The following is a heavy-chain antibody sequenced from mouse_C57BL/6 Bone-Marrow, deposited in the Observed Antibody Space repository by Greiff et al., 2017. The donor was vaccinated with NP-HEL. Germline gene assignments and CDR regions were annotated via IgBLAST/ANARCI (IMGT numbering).Heavy chain of an antibody. CDR2: IDPANGNT. J-gene: IGHJ2*01. V-gene: IGHV14-3*01. CDR3: ARAAPLFYGDFDY. CDR1: GFNIKNTY. D-gene: IGHD1-1*01. Sequence: VQLKESVAELVRPGASVKLSCTASGFNIKNTYMHWVKQRPEQGLEWIGRIDPANGNTKYAPKFQGKATITADTSSNTAYLQLSSLTSEDTAIYYGARAAPLFYGDFDYWGQGTTLTVSS.